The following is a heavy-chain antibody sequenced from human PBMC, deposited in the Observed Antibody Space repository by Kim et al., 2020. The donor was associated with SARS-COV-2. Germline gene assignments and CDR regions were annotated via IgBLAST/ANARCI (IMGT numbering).Heavy chain of an antibody. CDR3: ARGSMGRAPGPDDAFDI. Sequence: GGSLRLSCAASGFTFSKYDMHWVRQPTGRGLGWVSAIGTAGDTFYLGSVKGRFTISRDNAKNSLYLQMNSLTAGDTAVYYCARGSMGRAPGPDDAFDIWGQGTVATVSS. CDR1: GFTFSKYD. J-gene: IGHJ3*02. V-gene: IGHV3-13*01. CDR2: IGTAGDT. D-gene: IGHD1-1*01.